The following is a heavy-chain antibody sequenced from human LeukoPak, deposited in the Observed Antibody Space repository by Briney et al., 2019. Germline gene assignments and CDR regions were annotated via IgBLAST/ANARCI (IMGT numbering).Heavy chain of an antibody. CDR3: ARASDNYYGSGSYVDY. CDR2: IIPILGIA. Sequence: ASVKVFCKASGGTFSSYAISWVRQAPGQGLEWMGRIIPILGIANYAQKFQGRVTITADKSTSTAYMELSSLRSEDTAVYFCARASDNYYGSGSYVDYWGQGTLVTVSS. V-gene: IGHV1-69*04. D-gene: IGHD3-10*01. CDR1: GGTFSSYA. J-gene: IGHJ4*02.